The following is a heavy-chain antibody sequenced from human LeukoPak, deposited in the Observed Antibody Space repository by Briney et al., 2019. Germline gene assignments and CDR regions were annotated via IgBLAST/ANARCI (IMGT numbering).Heavy chain of an antibody. CDR1: GFTFSSYA. J-gene: IGHJ4*02. Sequence: GGSLRLSCTASGFTFSSYAMNWVRQAPGKGLEWVSAIGAGGTFTYYADSVKGRFTIFRDNSRNTLYLQMNSLRADDTAVYYCAKDLDYTTYGYYSDYWGQGTLVTVSS. V-gene: IGHV3-23*01. CDR3: AKDLDYTTYGYYSDY. CDR2: IGAGGTFT. D-gene: IGHD4-11*01.